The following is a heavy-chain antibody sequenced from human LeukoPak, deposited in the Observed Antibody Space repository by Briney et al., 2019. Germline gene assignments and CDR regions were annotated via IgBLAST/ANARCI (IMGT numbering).Heavy chain of an antibody. Sequence: SGPTLLKPTQTLTLTCTFSGFSLRTSGVGVGWIRQPPGKALEWLSLIYWNDDKRYSPSLKSRLTITKDTSKNQVVLTMTNMDPVDTATYYCAHNERPLGYCSSTSCYGNWFDPWGQGTLVTVSS. CDR2: IYWNDDK. CDR1: GFSLRTSGVG. J-gene: IGHJ5*02. D-gene: IGHD2-2*01. CDR3: AHNERPLGYCSSTSCYGNWFDP. V-gene: IGHV2-5*01.